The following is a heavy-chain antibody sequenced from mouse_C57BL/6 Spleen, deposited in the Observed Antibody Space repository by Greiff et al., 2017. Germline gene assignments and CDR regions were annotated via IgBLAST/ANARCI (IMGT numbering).Heavy chain of an antibody. CDR2: ISYDGSN. D-gene: IGHD1-1*01. CDR3: ARDYGSSPWDFDV. CDR1: GYSITSGYY. Sequence: EVQLQQSGPGLVKPSQSLSLTCSVTGYSITSGYYWNWIRQFPGNKLEWMGYISYDGSNNYNPSLKNRISITRDTSKNQFCLKLNSVTTEDTATYYCARDYGSSPWDFDVWGTGTTVTVSS. V-gene: IGHV3-6*01. J-gene: IGHJ1*03.